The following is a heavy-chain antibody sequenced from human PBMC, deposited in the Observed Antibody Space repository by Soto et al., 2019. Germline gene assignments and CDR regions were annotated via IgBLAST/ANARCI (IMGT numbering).Heavy chain of an antibody. J-gene: IGHJ5*02. CDR2: IYPGDSDT. V-gene: IGHV5-51*01. D-gene: IGHD4-17*01. Sequence: GETLKLSCKGSGYSFTSYWIGWVRQMPGKGLEWMGIIYPGDSDTRYSPSFQGQVTISADKSISTAYLQWSSLKASDTAVYYCARGRYGDYGWFDPWGQGTLVTSPQ. CDR1: GYSFTSYW. CDR3: ARGRYGDYGWFDP.